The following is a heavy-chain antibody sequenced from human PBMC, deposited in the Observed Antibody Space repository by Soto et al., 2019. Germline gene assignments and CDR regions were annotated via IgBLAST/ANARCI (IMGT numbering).Heavy chain of an antibody. Sequence: VQLLESGGDLVQPGGSLRLSCVASGFILNNYAMSWVRQAPGKGLEWVSTIGGTDGDSDGVPWYEDSVKGRFTNSRDSSANSVFLHMNNLRAEDSALYYCVKSGRNWGAFDFWGQGTTVVVSS. CDR2: IGGTDGDSDGVP. CDR3: VKSGRNWGAFDF. CDR1: GFILNNYA. J-gene: IGHJ3*01. V-gene: IGHV3-23*01. D-gene: IGHD7-27*01.